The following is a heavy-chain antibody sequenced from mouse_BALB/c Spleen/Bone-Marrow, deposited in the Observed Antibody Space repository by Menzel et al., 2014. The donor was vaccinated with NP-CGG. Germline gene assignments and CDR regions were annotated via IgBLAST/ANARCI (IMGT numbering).Heavy chain of an antibody. CDR1: GFNIKDTY. Sequence: EVQLQQSGAELVKPGASVKLSCTASGFNIKDTYMHWVKQRPEQGLEWIGRIDPANGNTKYDPKFQGKATITADTSSNTAYLQLSSLTSEDTAVYYCAGLRPRFEFACWGQGTLVTVSA. CDR2: IDPANGNT. D-gene: IGHD2-4*01. CDR3: AGLRPRFEFAC. V-gene: IGHV14-3*02. J-gene: IGHJ3*01.